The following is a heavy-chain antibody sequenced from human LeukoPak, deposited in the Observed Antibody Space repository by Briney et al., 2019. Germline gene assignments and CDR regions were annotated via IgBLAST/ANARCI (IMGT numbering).Heavy chain of an antibody. V-gene: IGHV4-61*02. CDR3: ARDSFAGGYYYYLDV. D-gene: IGHD3-10*01. CDR1: GGSINSTDYY. J-gene: IGHJ6*03. CDR2: IYSTGIT. Sequence: SETLSLTCTVSGGSINSTDYYWSWVRQPAGKGPEWIGRIYSTGITKYNPSLKSRVIISVDTSKNQFTLKLNSVTAADTAVYYCARDSFAGGYYYYLDVWGKGTTVTVSS.